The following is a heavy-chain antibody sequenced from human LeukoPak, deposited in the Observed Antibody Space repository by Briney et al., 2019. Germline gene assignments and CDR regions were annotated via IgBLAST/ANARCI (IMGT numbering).Heavy chain of an antibody. CDR3: ARQAVAGRAFDY. CDR2: MYYSGST. Sequence: KPSETLSLTCTVSGGSISSSSYYWGWIRRPPGKGLEWIGSMYYSGSTYYNPSLKSRVTISVDTSKDQVSLKLSSVTAADTAVYYCARQAVAGRAFDYWGQGALVTVSS. V-gene: IGHV4-39*01. J-gene: IGHJ4*02. CDR1: GGSISSSSYY. D-gene: IGHD6-19*01.